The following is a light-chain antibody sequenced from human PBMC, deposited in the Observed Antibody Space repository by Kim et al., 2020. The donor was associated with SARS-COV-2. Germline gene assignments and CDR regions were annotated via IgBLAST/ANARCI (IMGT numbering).Light chain of an antibody. Sequence: SYELTQPPSVSVAPGKTARITCGGNNIGSKSVHWYQQKPGQAPVLVIYYDSDRPSGIPERFSGSNSGNTATLTISRVEAGDEADYYCQVWDSSSDHRVFGGATQLPVL. CDR3: QVWDSSSDHRV. CDR1: NIGSKS. V-gene: IGLV3-21*04. CDR2: YDS. J-gene: IGLJ3*02.